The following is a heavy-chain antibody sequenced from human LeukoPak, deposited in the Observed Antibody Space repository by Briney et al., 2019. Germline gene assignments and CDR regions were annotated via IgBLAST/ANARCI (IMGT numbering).Heavy chain of an antibody. CDR3: AKDGQWFGESTSYNNYYYYYYMDV. CDR1: GFTFSSCG. J-gene: IGHJ6*03. D-gene: IGHD3-10*01. V-gene: IGHV3-30*02. Sequence: GGSLRLSCAASGFTFSSCGMHWVRQAPGKGLEWVAFIRYDGSNKYYADSVKGRFTISRDNSKNTLYLQMNSLRAEDTAVYYCAKDGQWFGESTSYNNYYYYYYMDVWGKGTTVTISS. CDR2: IRYDGSNK.